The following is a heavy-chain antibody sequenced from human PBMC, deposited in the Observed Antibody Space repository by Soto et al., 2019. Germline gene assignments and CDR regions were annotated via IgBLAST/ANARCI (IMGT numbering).Heavy chain of an antibody. V-gene: IGHV4-59*01. Sequence: QVQLQESGPGLLKPSETLSLTCTVSGDSISNYYWSWIRQPPGKGLEWIAPINYSGSTNYSPSLRSRVTISLATSKTQFFLNLPSVPAAATAVYYCARDRRFSDWCKWAFDIWGQGTMVTVSS. CDR3: ARDRRFSDWCKWAFDI. D-gene: IGHD3-9*01. J-gene: IGHJ3*02. CDR1: GDSISNYY. CDR2: INYSGST.